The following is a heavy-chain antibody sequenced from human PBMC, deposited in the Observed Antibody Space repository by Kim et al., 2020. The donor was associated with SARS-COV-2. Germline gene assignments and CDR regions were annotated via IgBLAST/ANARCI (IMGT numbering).Heavy chain of an antibody. CDR3: AKDNEGAMASRYYYYYYGMDV. V-gene: IGHV3-30*18. D-gene: IGHD1-1*01. CDR1: GFTFSSYG. J-gene: IGHJ6*02. CDR2: ISYDGSNK. Sequence: GGSLRLSCAASGFTFSSYGMHWVRQAPGKGLEWVAVISYDGSNKYYADSVKGRFTISRDNSKNTLYLQMNSLRAEDTAVYYCAKDNEGAMASRYYYYYYGMDVWGQGTTVTVSS.